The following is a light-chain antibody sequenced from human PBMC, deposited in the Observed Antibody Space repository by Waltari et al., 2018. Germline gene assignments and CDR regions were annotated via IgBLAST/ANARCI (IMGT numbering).Light chain of an antibody. CDR3: QAWDRTTVV. CDR1: KLGDKY. J-gene: IGLJ2*01. Sequence: SYELTQPPSVSVSPGQTASITCSGDKLGDKYAYWYQQKPGQPPVLVIYQHNKRPSGIPERFSGSNSGNTDTLTIGGTQAMDEADYYCQAWDRTTVVFGGGTKLTVL. CDR2: QHN. V-gene: IGLV3-1*01.